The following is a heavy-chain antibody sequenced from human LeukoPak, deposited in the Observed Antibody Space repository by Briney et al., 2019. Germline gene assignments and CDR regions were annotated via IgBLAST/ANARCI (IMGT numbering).Heavy chain of an antibody. CDR2: IYYSGST. V-gene: IGHV4-59*08. J-gene: IGHJ3*02. CDR1: GGSISSYY. CDR3: ARRVLTWAFDI. Sequence: PSETLSLTCTVSGGSISSYYWSWIRQPPGKGLEWIGYIYYSGSTNYNPSLKSRVTISVDTTKNQFSLKLSSVTAADTAVYYCARRVLTWAFDIWGQGTMVTVSS.